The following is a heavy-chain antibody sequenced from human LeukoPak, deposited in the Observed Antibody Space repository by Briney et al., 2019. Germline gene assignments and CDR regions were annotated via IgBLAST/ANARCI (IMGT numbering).Heavy chain of an antibody. V-gene: IGHV4-39*01. CDR3: ARLLAAANTDYFDY. D-gene: IGHD6-13*01. J-gene: IGHJ4*02. CDR2: VYYSGST. Sequence: SSETLSLTCTVSGGSISSSSYYWSWIRQPPGKGLEWIGSVYYSGSTYYNPSLKSRVTISVDTSKNQFSLKLSSVTAADTAVYYCARLLAAANTDYFDYWGQGTLVTVSS. CDR1: GGSISSSSYY.